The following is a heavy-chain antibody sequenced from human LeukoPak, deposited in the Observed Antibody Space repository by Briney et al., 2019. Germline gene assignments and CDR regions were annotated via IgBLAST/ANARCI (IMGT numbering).Heavy chain of an antibody. CDR3: TTDGVHCSSTSCS. D-gene: IGHD2-2*01. V-gene: IGHV3-15*01. CDR1: GFTFSNAW. Sequence: GGSLRLSCAASGFTFSNAWMSWVRQAPGKGLEWVGRIKSKTDDGTTDYAAPVKGRFTISRDDSKNTLYLQMNSLKTEDTAMYYCTTDGVHCSSTSCSWGQGTLVTVSS. J-gene: IGHJ5*02. CDR2: IKSKTDDGTT.